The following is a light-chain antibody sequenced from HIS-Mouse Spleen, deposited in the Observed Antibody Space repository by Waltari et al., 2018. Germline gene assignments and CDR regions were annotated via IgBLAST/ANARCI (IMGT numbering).Light chain of an antibody. J-gene: IGKJ1*01. V-gene: IGKV1-9*01. CDR1: QGISSY. CDR3: QQLNSYPPT. CDR2: AAS. Sequence: DIQLTQSPSFLSASVGDRVTITCRARQGISSYLAWYQQKPGKAPKLLIYAASTLRSGVPSRVSGSGSGTEFTLTISSLQPEDFATYYCQQLNSYPPTFGQGTKVEIK.